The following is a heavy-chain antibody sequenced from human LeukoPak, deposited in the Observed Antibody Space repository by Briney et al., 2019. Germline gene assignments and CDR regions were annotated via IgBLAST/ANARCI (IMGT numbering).Heavy chain of an antibody. V-gene: IGHV4-28*03. J-gene: IGHJ4*02. CDR3: ARAGGTYQTYYFDY. Sequence: SETLSLTCAVSGYSISSSNWWGWIRQPPGKGLEWIGYIYYSGSTNYNPSLKSRVTMSVDTSKNQFSLKLSSVTAADTTVYYCARAGGTYQTYYFDYWGQGTLVTVSS. CDR1: GYSISSSNW. CDR2: IYYSGST. D-gene: IGHD3-16*02.